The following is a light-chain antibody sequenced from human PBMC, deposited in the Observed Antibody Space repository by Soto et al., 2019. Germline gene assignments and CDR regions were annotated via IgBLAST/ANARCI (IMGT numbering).Light chain of an antibody. CDR1: SSNIGAGYD. J-gene: IGLJ1*01. CDR3: CSYAGRDTLYV. CDR2: GNS. Sequence: QPVLTQAASVSGAPGEGGTISCTGSSSNIGAGYDVHWYQQLPGTAPKLLIYGNSNRPSGVPDRFSGSKSGNTASLTISGLQAEDEADYYCCSYAGRDTLYVFGSGTKVTVL. V-gene: IGLV1-40*01.